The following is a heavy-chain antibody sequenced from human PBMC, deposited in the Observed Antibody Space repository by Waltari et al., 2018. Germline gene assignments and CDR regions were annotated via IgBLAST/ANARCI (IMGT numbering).Heavy chain of an antibody. CDR3: ATVLYYYDSSGYYY. CDR1: GYTLTELS. V-gene: IGHV1-24*01. Sequence: QVQLVQSGAEVKKPGASVKVSCKVSGYTLTELSMPWAPQAPGKGLEWMGGFDPEDGETIYAQKFQGRVTMTEDTSTDTAYMELSSLRSEDTAVYYCATVLYYYDSSGYYYWGQGTLVTVSS. CDR2: FDPEDGET. D-gene: IGHD3-22*01. J-gene: IGHJ4*02.